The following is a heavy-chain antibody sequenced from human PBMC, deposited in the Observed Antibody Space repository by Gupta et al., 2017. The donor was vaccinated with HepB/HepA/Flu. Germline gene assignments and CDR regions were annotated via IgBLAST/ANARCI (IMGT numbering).Heavy chain of an antibody. CDR2: IRNKLDGGTT. V-gene: IGHV3-15*01. Sequence: EGQRGDSGGGRVKRGGSLRLSCAASGSTFSQDWMSWIRQAPGKGVEWVGRIRNKLDGGTTDYAAPVKGRFTISRDDSKDTLYLQMNSLKTEDTAVYFCAAFNSKDSFYIWGRGTMVTVSS. D-gene: IGHD2/OR15-2a*01. CDR3: AAFNSKDSFYI. J-gene: IGHJ3*02. CDR1: GSTFSQDW.